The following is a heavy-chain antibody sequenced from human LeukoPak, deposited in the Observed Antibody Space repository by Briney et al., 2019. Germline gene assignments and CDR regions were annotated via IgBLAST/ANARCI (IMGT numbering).Heavy chain of an antibody. CDR1: GGTFSSYA. V-gene: IGHV1-24*01. CDR3: ATDSTQWLVSLDY. J-gene: IGHJ4*02. CDR2: FDPEDGET. Sequence: ASVKVSCKASGGTFSSYAISWVRQAPGKGLEWMGGFDPEDGETIYAQKFQGRVTMTEDTSTDTAYMELSSLRSEDTAVYYCATDSTQWLVSLDYWGQGTLVTVSS. D-gene: IGHD6-19*01.